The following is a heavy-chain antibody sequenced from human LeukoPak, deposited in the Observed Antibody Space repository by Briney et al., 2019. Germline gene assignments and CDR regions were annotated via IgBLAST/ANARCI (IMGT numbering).Heavy chain of an antibody. CDR1: GFSFSSYA. J-gene: IGHJ6*04. Sequence: GGSLRLSCSSSGFSFSSYAMSWVRQAPGTGLEWVSAISCSGGSTYYADSVKGRFTISRDNAKNSLYLQMNSLRAEDTAVYYCAELGITMIGGVWGKGTTVTISS. CDR2: ISCSGGST. V-gene: IGHV3-23*01. D-gene: IGHD3-10*02. CDR3: AELGITMIGGV.